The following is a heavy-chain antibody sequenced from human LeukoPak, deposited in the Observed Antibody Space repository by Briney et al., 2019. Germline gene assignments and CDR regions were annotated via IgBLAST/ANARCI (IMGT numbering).Heavy chain of an antibody. V-gene: IGHV3-74*01. D-gene: IGHD3-10*01. CDR1: GFTFSSYW. Sequence: GGSLRLSCAASGFTFSSYWMHWVRQAPGKGLVWVSRINSDGSTTDYAGSVKGRFTISRDNAKNTLYLQMNSLRVEDTAVYYCVGYYGIDCWGQGTLVTVSS. CDR3: VGYYGIDC. CDR2: INSDGSTT. J-gene: IGHJ4*02.